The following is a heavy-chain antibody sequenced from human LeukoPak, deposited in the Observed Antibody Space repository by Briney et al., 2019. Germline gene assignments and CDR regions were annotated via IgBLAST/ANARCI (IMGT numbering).Heavy chain of an antibody. J-gene: IGHJ4*02. CDR3: AKTMMDLSNYPYFDY. Sequence: PGGSLRLSCAASGFTFSSYGMHWVRQAPGKGLEWVAFIRYDGSNKYYADSVKGRFTISRDNPKNTLYLQMNSLRAEDTAVYYCAKTMMDLSNYPYFDYWGQGTLVTVSS. CDR1: GFTFSSYG. CDR2: IRYDGSNK. D-gene: IGHD4-11*01. V-gene: IGHV3-30*02.